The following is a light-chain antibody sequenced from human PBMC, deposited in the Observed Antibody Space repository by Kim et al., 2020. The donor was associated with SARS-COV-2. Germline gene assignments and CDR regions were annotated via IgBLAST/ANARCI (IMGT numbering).Light chain of an antibody. J-gene: IGLJ1*01. CDR2: EVS. V-gene: IGLV2-8*01. CDR1: STDVGGYNY. Sequence: QSDTIASTGTSTDVGGYNYVSWYQQHPGKAPKRMIYEVSKRPSGVPDRFSGWKSGNTASLTGSGLQAEDEADYYCSSYAGSSLYVFGTGTKVTVL. CDR3: SSYAGSSLYV.